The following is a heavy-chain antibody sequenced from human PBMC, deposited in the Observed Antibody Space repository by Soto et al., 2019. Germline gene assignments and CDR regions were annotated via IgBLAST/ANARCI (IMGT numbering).Heavy chain of an antibody. CDR1: GFTFSDYY. CDR3: ARGSYDFWSGYYDYYYMDV. V-gene: IGHV3-11*01. Sequence: PGGSLRLSCAASGFTFSDYYMSWIRQAPGKGLEWVSYISSSGSTIYYADSVKGRFTISRDNAKNPLYLQMNSLRAENTAVYYCARGSYDFWSGYYDYYYMDVWGKGTAVTVSS. J-gene: IGHJ6*03. D-gene: IGHD3-3*01. CDR2: ISSSGSTI.